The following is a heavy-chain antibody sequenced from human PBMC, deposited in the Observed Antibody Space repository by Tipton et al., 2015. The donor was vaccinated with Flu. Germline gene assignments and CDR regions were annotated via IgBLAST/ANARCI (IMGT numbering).Heavy chain of an antibody. CDR2: INRDGTTI. CDR1: GFAVSAYW. D-gene: IGHD2-15*01. CDR3: AKDFGRRSDS. J-gene: IGHJ4*02. V-gene: IGHV3-74*01. Sequence: LRLSCAASGFAVSAYWMHWVRQAPGKGLEWVSRINRDGTTINYAGSVKGRFAISRDHAKNTIYLQMNSLRLDDTALYYCAKDFGRRSDSWGQGTLVIVSS.